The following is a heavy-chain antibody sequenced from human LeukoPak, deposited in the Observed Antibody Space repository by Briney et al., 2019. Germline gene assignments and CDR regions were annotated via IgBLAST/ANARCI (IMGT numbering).Heavy chain of an antibody. J-gene: IGHJ4*02. Sequence: PGGSLRLSCAVSGLIFSRYSMHWVRQAPGKGLLWVSGINGDGSSASYGTSVKGRFTISRDNAQTTLFLQMNSLTVEDTAVYYCARAFHFGDFFDYWGQGALVTVSS. CDR2: INGDGSSA. D-gene: IGHD4-17*01. CDR3: ARAFHFGDFFDY. V-gene: IGHV3-74*01. CDR1: GLIFSRYS.